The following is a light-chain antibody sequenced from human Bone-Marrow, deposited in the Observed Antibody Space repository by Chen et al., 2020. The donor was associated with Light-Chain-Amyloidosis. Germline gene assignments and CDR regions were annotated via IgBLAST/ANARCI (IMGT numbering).Light chain of an antibody. CDR2: RET. Sequence: SYELTQPPSVSVSPGQTARITCSGDDLPTKYAYWYKQKPGQAPVLVIHRETERPSGISERFSGSSSGTTATLTISGVQAEDEADYHCQSADSSGTDEVIFGGGTKLTVL. J-gene: IGLJ2*01. CDR1: DLPTKY. CDR3: QSADSSGTDEVI. V-gene: IGLV3-25*03.